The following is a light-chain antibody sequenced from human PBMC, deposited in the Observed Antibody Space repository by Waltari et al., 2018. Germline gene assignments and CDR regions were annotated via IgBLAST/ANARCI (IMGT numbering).Light chain of an antibody. CDR2: EAS. Sequence: EIVLTQSPATLSLSLGERATHSCRASQSVSNFLAWYQQKPGQAPRLLIYEASKRATGIPARFSGSGSGTDFTLTISSLEPEDFAVYYCQQRSNWPPLTFGGGTKVEIK. V-gene: IGKV3-11*01. CDR1: QSVSNF. J-gene: IGKJ4*01. CDR3: QQRSNWPPLT.